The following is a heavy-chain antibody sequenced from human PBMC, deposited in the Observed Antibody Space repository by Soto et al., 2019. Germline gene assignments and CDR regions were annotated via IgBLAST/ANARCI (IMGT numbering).Heavy chain of an antibody. CDR3: AKDRSSTWFKRYNWFDS. Sequence: GGSLRLSCAASGFTFTSYAMSWVRQAPGKGMERVSGISVAGGNPYYADSVKGRFTISRDNSKNALYLQMNSLRAEDTAVYYCAKDRSSTWFKRYNWFDSWGQETLVTVSS. CDR1: GFTFTSYA. V-gene: IGHV3-23*01. CDR2: ISVAGGNP. J-gene: IGHJ5*01. D-gene: IGHD6-13*01.